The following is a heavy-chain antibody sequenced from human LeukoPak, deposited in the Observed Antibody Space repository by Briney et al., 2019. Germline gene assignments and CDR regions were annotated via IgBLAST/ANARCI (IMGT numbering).Heavy chain of an antibody. D-gene: IGHD5-18*01. J-gene: IGHJ4*02. CDR1: GDSISSYY. CDR2: IYYSGST. V-gene: IGHV4-59*01. Sequence: SETLSLTCTVSGDSISSYYWSWIRQPPGKGLEWIGYIYYSGSTNYNPSLKSRVTISVDTSNNQFSLKLSSVTAADTAVYYCATLRRGYSYDHFDYWGQGTLVTVSS. CDR3: ATLRRGYSYDHFDY.